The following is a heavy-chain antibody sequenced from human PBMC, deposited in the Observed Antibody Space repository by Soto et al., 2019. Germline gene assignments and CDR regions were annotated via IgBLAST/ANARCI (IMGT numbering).Heavy chain of an antibody. D-gene: IGHD6-6*01. CDR3: AREGRAAREDAPTFIDY. J-gene: IGHJ4*02. Sequence: QVQLVQSGAEVKKPGASVKVPCKASGYTFTSYGISWVRQAPGQGLEWMGWISAYNGNTNYAQKLQGRVTMTTDTSTSTADMELRSLRSDDTAVYYCAREGRAAREDAPTFIDYWGQGTLVTVSS. V-gene: IGHV1-18*04. CDR2: ISAYNGNT. CDR1: GYTFTSYG.